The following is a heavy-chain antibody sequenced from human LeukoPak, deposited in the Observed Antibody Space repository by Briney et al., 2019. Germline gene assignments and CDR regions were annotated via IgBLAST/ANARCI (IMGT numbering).Heavy chain of an antibody. Sequence: GGSLRLSCAASGFTFSSYWMHWVRQAPGKGLVWVSRINSDGSSTSYADSVKGRFTISRDNAKNTLYLQMNGLRAEDTAVYYCARVNFWSGNSFDYWGQGTLVTVSS. CDR2: INSDGSST. J-gene: IGHJ4*02. V-gene: IGHV3-74*01. CDR1: GFTFSSYW. D-gene: IGHD3-3*01. CDR3: ARVNFWSGNSFDY.